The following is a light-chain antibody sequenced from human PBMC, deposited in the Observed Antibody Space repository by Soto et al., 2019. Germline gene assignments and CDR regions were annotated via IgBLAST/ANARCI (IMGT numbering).Light chain of an antibody. V-gene: IGLV2-14*01. J-gene: IGLJ3*02. CDR3: SSYTSSSLGV. CDR1: SSDVDGYNY. Sequence: QSALTQPASVSGSPGQSITISCTGTSSDVDGYNYVSWYQQHPGKAPKLMIYDVSNRPSGVSNRFSGSKSGNTASLTISGLQAEDEADYYCSSYTSSSLGVFGGGTKLTVL. CDR2: DVS.